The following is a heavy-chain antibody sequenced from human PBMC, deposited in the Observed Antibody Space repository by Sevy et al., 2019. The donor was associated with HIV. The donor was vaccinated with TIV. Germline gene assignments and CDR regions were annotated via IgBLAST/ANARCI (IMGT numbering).Heavy chain of an antibody. CDR2: ISVYGET. D-gene: IGHD2-8*01. CDR1: GYTFNNYG. CDR3: ARGVYFGFVAY. V-gene: IGHV1-18*01. J-gene: IGHJ4*02. Sequence: ASVKVSCKTSGYTFNNYGISWVREAPGQGLEWMGWISVYGETNYAQKVQDRLTVTTDTSTATAYMELRSVRSDDTAVDYCARGVYFGFVAYWGQGTLVTVSS.